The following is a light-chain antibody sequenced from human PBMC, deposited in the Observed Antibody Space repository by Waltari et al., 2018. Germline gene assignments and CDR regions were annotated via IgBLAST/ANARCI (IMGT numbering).Light chain of an antibody. CDR1: QGISSH. CDR2: EAS. J-gene: IGKJ5*01. CDR3: QHLNGYPIT. V-gene: IGKV1-9*01. Sequence: IQLTQSPSSLSASVGDRVSIACRASQGISSHLAWYQQKPGKVPKLLIYEASTLQSGVPSSFSGSGSGTDFTLTISSLQPEDFATYYCQHLNGYPITFGQGTRLEIK.